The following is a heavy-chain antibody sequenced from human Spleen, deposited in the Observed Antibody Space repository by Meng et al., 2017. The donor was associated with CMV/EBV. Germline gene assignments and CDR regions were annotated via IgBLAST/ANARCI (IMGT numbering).Heavy chain of an antibody. CDR2: IYYIGST. CDR1: GGSISSYY. CDR3: ARAYSYYYDSSGYIILHAFDV. J-gene: IGHJ3*01. Sequence: SETLSLTCTVSGGSISSYYWSWIRQPPGKGLEWIGYIYYIGSTNYNPSLKSRVTISVDTSKNQFSLKLSSVTAADTAVYYCARAYSYYYDSSGYIILHAFDVWGQGTMVTVSS. D-gene: IGHD3-22*01. V-gene: IGHV4-59*01.